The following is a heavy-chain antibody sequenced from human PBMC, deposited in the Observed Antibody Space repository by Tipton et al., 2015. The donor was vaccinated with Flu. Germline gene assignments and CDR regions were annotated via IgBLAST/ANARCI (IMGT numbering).Heavy chain of an antibody. V-gene: IGHV4-38-2*01. D-gene: IGHD3-22*01. Sequence: TLSLTCAVSGYSISSGYYWGWIRQPPGKGLEWIGSIYHSGSTSYNPSLKSRVTISVDTSKNQFSLKLSSVTAADTAVYYCAGQRLILDDSSGYYDYWGQGTLVTVSS. CDR3: AGQRLILDDSSGYYDY. CDR2: IYHSGST. CDR1: GYSISSGYY. J-gene: IGHJ4*02.